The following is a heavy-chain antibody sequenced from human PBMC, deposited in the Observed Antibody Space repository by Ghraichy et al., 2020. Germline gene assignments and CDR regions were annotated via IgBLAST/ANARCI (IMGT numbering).Heavy chain of an antibody. Sequence: GESLNISCAASGFTFSSYAMSWVRQAPGKGLEWVSAISGSGGSTYYADSVKGRFTISRDNSKNTLYLQMNSLRAEDTAVYYCAKRSWGLNFIDYWGQGTLVTVSS. CDR1: GFTFSSYA. V-gene: IGHV3-23*01. D-gene: IGHD7-27*01. J-gene: IGHJ4*02. CDR2: ISGSGGST. CDR3: AKRSWGLNFIDY.